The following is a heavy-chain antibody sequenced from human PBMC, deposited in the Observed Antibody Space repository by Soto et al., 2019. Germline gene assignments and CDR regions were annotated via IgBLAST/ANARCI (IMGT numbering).Heavy chain of an antibody. J-gene: IGHJ4*02. Sequence: QVQLVESGGGVVQPGRSLRLSCAASGFTFSSYGMHWVRQAPGKGLEWVAVIWYDASNKYYADSVKGRFTISRDNSKNPLNLQMNSLRAEDTAGYYCARDCAGYSSGWYQRGGFDYWGQGTLVTVSS. CDR1: GFTFSSYG. D-gene: IGHD6-19*01. CDR3: ARDCAGYSSGWYQRGGFDY. V-gene: IGHV3-33*01. CDR2: IWYDASNK.